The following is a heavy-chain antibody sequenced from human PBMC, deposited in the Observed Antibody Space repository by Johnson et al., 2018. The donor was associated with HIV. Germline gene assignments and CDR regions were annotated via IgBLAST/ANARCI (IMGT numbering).Heavy chain of an antibody. V-gene: IGHV3-30*04. Sequence: QMQLVESGGGVVQPGRSLRLSCAASGITFSSYAMHWVRQAPGKGLEWVAVISYDGSNKYYADSVKGRFTISRDISKNTLYLQMNSLRAEDTAVYYCARDGGIAATDAFDIWGQGTMVTVSS. J-gene: IGHJ3*02. CDR2: ISYDGSNK. CDR3: ARDGGIAATDAFDI. CDR1: GITFSSYA. D-gene: IGHD6-13*01.